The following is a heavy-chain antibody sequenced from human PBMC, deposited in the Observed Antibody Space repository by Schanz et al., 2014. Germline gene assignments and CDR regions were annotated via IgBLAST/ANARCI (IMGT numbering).Heavy chain of an antibody. Sequence: QVQLVESGGGVVQPGRSLRLSCTASRFIFKSYAMHWVRQAPGKGLEWVAFTSFDGNEKSYADSVKGRFTISRDNSKSTLFLQMNSLRPDDTAVYYCERDPLHYSSYAYYTMDVWGQGTTVTISS. CDR2: TSFDGNEK. V-gene: IGHV3-30*04. CDR1: RFIFKSYA. D-gene: IGHD2-21*01. CDR3: ERDPLHYSSYAYYTMDV. J-gene: IGHJ6*02.